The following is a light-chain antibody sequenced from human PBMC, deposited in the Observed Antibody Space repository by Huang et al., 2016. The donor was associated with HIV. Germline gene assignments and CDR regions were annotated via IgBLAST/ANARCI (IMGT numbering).Light chain of an antibody. CDR2: WAS. J-gene: IGKJ2*01. V-gene: IGKV4-1*01. Sequence: DIVMTQSPDSLAVSLGARTTIKFKSRQSVLYHSGSKNYVAWYTPKPGQPRKLLIYWASTLESGVPERFSGGGSGTDFTLTNSSLQAEDVAVYDCQQYYSIPYTFGQGTTLEIK. CDR1: QSVLYHSGSKNY. CDR3: QQYYSIPYT.